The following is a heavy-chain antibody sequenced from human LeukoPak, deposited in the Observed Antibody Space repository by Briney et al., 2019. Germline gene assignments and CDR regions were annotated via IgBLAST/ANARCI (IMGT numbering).Heavy chain of an antibody. CDR1: GGSISSGGYY. J-gene: IGHJ6*03. Sequence: PSETLSLTCTVSGGSISSGGYYWSWIRQHPGKGLEWIGYIYYSGSTYYNPSLKRRVTISVDTSKNQFSLKLSSVTAADTAVYYCARDKVDSLEGYYYYYMDVWGKGTTVTVSS. CDR3: ARDKVDSLEGYYYYYMDV. V-gene: IGHV4-31*03. CDR2: IYYSGST. D-gene: IGHD3-9*01.